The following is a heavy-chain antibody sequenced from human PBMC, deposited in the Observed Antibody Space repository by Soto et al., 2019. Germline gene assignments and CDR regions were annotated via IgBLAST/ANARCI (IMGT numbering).Heavy chain of an antibody. V-gene: IGHV4-34*01. CDR2: INHSGTT. CDR1: DETISSNYY. CDR3: ARGSPRYNDFWSGYYYFDY. J-gene: IGHJ4*02. Sequence: SEPLSLTSAFSDETISSNYYLGWIQPHPGKGLEWIGDINHSGTTNYNPSLKSRVTISAVTSKIQFSLRLSSVTAADTALYYCARGSPRYNDFWSGYYYFDYWAQGTLVTV. D-gene: IGHD3-3*01.